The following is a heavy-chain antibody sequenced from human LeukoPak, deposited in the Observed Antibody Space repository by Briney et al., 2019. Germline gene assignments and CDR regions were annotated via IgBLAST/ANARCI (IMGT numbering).Heavy chain of an antibody. J-gene: IGHJ4*02. CDR1: GGSISSYY. Sequence: PSETLSLTCTVSGGSISSYYWSWIRQPPGKGLEWIGYIYYSGSTNYNPSLKSRVTISVDTSKNQFFLKLSSVTAADTAVYYCARLPYYYDSSGYGFDYWGQGTLVTVSS. V-gene: IGHV4-59*08. CDR3: ARLPYYYDSSGYGFDY. D-gene: IGHD3-22*01. CDR2: IYYSGST.